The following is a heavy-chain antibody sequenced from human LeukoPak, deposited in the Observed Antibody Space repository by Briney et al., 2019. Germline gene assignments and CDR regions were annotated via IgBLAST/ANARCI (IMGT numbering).Heavy chain of an antibody. CDR2: ISSSSSYI. CDR1: GFTFSSYS. D-gene: IGHD1-26*01. Sequence: GGSLRLSCAASGFTFSSYSMNWVRQAPGKGLEWVSSISSSSSYIYYADSVKGRFTISRDNAKNSLYLQMNSLRAEDTAVYYCAKYGTYRYSGGYLDYWGQGALVTVSS. V-gene: IGHV3-21*04. J-gene: IGHJ4*02. CDR3: AKYGTYRYSGGYLDY.